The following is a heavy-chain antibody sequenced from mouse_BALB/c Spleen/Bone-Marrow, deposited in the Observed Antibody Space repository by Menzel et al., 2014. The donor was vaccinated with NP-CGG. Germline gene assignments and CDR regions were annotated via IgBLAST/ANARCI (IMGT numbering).Heavy chain of an antibody. CDR1: GYTFTSYV. Sequence: VQLKESGPELIKPGASVKMSCKASGYTFTSYVIHWVKQKPGQGLKWIGYINPYNDGTKYNEKFKGKATLTSDKSSSTAYMDLSSLASEDSAVYYCVRGVYYDYDEGALDYWRQGTSVTVSS. CDR2: INPYNDGT. D-gene: IGHD2-4*01. CDR3: VRGVYYDYDEGALDY. J-gene: IGHJ4*01. V-gene: IGHV1-14*01.